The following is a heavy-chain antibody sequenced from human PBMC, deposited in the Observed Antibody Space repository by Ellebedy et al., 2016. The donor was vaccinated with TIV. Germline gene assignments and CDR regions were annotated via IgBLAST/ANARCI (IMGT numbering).Heavy chain of an antibody. D-gene: IGHD1-14*01. Sequence: ASVKVSXXASGYTFTSYYMHWVRQAPGQGLEWMGIINPSGGSTSYAQKFQGRVTMTRDTSTSTVYMELSSLRSEDTAVYYCASSEEPPYYFDYWGQGTLVTVSS. CDR3: ASSEEPPYYFDY. J-gene: IGHJ4*02. CDR1: GYTFTSYY. CDR2: INPSGGST. V-gene: IGHV1-46*01.